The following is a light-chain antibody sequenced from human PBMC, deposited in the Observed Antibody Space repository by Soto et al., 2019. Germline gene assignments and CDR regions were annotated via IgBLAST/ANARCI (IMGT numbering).Light chain of an antibody. Sequence: EIVLTQSPGTLSLSPGEGAALSCRTSQSISSSSVACYQQKPGQAPRLLSYAASSRATGIPDRFSGSGSGTDFTLTISRLEPEDFAVYYCQLYGGSHMFSFGQGTKLEIK. V-gene: IGKV3-20*01. CDR2: AAS. J-gene: IGKJ2*01. CDR1: QSISSSS. CDR3: QLYGGSHMFS.